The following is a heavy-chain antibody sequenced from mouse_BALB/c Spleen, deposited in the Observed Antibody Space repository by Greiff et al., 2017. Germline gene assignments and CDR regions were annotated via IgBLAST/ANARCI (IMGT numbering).Heavy chain of an antibody. Sequence: EVKLQESGPGLVKPSQSLSLTCSVTGYSITSGYFWNWIRQLPGNKLEWMGYISYDGSNNYNPSLKNRISITRDTSKNQFFLKLNSVTTEDTATYYCARDSYYYGSSYWYFDVWGAGTTVTVSS. CDR3: ARDSYYYGSSYWYFDV. CDR1: GYSITSGYF. V-gene: IGHV3-6*02. D-gene: IGHD1-1*01. CDR2: ISYDGSN. J-gene: IGHJ1*01.